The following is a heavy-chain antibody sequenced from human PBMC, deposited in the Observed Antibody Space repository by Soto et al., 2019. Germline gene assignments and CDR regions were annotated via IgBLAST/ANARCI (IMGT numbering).Heavy chain of an antibody. J-gene: IGHJ4*02. CDR3: ARHHVRGRTIAGAAEF. CDR1: GKSLSGYY. V-gene: IGHV4-34*01. D-gene: IGHD1-26*01. CDR2: INHSGNT. Sequence: SETLSLTCAVSGKSLSGYYWSWIRQPPGKALEWIGEINHSGNTNYNPSLKSRVTISVDTSKNQLFLSLSSVTAADTAMYYCARHHVRGRTIAGAAEFWGQGTLVTV.